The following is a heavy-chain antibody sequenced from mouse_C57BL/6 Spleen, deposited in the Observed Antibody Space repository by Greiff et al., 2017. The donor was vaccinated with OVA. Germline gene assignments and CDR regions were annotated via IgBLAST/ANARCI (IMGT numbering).Heavy chain of an antibody. J-gene: IGHJ3*01. Sequence: VKLMESGAELVKPGASVKISCKASGYAFSSYWMNWVKQRPGKGLEWIGQIYPGDGDTNYNGKFKGKATLTADKSSSTAYMQLSSLTSEDSAVYFCARGGDDGYDGFAYWGQGTLVTVSA. D-gene: IGHD2-2*01. CDR1: GYAFSSYW. V-gene: IGHV1-80*01. CDR3: ARGGDDGYDGFAY. CDR2: IYPGDGDT.